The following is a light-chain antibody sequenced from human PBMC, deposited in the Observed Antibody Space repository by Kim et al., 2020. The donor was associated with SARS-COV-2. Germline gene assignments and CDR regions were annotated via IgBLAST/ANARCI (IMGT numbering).Light chain of an antibody. CDR2: GAS. J-gene: IGKJ1*01. CDR1: QSVTSSY. Sequence: EIVLTQSPGTLSLFPGERATLSCRASQSVTSSYLAWYQQKPGQPPRILIYGASNRATGIPDRFSGSGSGTDFTLTISRLESEDLAVYYCQQYGTSLRTFGQGTKVEIK. CDR3: QQYGTSLRT. V-gene: IGKV3-20*01.